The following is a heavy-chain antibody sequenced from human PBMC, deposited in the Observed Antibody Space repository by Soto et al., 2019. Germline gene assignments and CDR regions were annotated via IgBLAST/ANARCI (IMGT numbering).Heavy chain of an antibody. CDR1: GGTFSRYS. V-gene: IGHV1-18*01. CDR2: ISAYNGNT. J-gene: IGHJ4*02. Sequence: ASVKVSCKASGGTFSRYSITWVRQAPGQGLEWMGWISAYNGNTKYAQKLQGRVTMTTDTSTTTAYMELRSLRSDDTAVYYCAREPNYFDYWGQGTLVTVSS. CDR3: AREPNYFDY.